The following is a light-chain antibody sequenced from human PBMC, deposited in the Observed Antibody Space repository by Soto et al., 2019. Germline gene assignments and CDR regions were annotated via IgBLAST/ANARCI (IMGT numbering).Light chain of an antibody. Sequence: DIQMTQSPSSLSASVGDRVTITCRASQTINTYLNWYQQSPGKAPKLLIFAASRLESGVPSRFSGSGSGTEFTLTITSLQPEDFATYFCHQSYSSPWTFGQGTKVEVK. CDR3: HQSYSSPWT. J-gene: IGKJ1*01. V-gene: IGKV1-39*01. CDR1: QTINTY. CDR2: AAS.